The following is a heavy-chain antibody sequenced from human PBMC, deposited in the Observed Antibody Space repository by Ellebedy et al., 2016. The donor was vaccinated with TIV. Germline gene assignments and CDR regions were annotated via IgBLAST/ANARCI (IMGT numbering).Heavy chain of an antibody. CDR2: IKSKTDGGAA. CDR1: GFTFSNAW. V-gene: IGHV3-15*01. Sequence: PGGSLRLSCAASGFTFSNAWMNWVRQAPGKGLEWVGRIKSKTDGGAADYAAPVKGRFTISRDDSKNTLYLQMNSLKTEDTAVYFCTTVYRYNYDTVWGQGTLVTVSS. CDR3: TTVYRYNYDTV. J-gene: IGHJ4*02. D-gene: IGHD5-18*01.